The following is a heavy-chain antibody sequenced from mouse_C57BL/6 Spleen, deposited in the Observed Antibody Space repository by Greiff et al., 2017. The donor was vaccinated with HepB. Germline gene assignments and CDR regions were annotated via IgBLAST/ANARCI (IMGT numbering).Heavy chain of an antibody. CDR1: GFTFSSYA. CDR2: ISSGGDYI. CDR3: TIYGNYWYFDV. V-gene: IGHV5-9-1*02. D-gene: IGHD2-1*01. J-gene: IGHJ1*03. Sequence: EVHLVESGEGLVKPGGSLKLSCAASGFTFSSYAMSWVRQTPEKRLEWVAYISSGGDYIYYADTVKGRFTISRDNARNTLYLQISSLKSEDTAMYYCTIYGNYWYFDVWGTGTTVTVSS.